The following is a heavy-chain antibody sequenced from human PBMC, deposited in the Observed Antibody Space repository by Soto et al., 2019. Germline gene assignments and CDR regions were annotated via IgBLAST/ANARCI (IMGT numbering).Heavy chain of an antibody. V-gene: IGHV4-59*01. J-gene: IGHJ5*02. CDR2: IHYSGST. CDR1: GGSISSYY. Sequence: SETLSLTCTVSGGSISSYYWSWIRQPPGKGLEWIGYIHYSGSTNYNPSLKSRVTISVDTSKNQFSLKLSSVTAADTAVYYCARGDDFWSGYPPSWFDPWGQGTLVTVSS. D-gene: IGHD3-3*01. CDR3: ARGDDFWSGYPPSWFDP.